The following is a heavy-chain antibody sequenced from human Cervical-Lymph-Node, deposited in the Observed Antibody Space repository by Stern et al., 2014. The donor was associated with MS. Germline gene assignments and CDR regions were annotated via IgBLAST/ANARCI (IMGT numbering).Heavy chain of an antibody. CDR2: ISSTGGPI. J-gene: IGHJ6*02. Sequence: VQLVQSGGDLVKPGGSLRLSCAASGFTFSDHYMSWIRQAPGKGLEWVAYISSTGGPIHYADSGKGRFTIPRDDAKNSLSLQMNRLRVEDTAVYYCAKDIGGYFLPDSYGMDVWGQGTTVTVS. CDR1: GFTFSDHY. V-gene: IGHV3-11*01. D-gene: IGHD2/OR15-2a*01. CDR3: AKDIGGYFLPDSYGMDV.